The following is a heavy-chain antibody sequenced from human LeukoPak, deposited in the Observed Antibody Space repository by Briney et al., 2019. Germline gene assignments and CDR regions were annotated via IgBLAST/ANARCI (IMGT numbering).Heavy chain of an antibody. D-gene: IGHD3-22*01. CDR3: ARSRAYYYDSSGYGDFDY. CDR1: GDSVSSNSAA. Sequence: SQTLSLTCAISGDSVSSNSAAWNWIRQSRSRGLEWLGRTYYRSKWYNDYAVSVKSRITINPDTSKNQFSLQLNSVTPEDTAVYYCARSRAYYYDSSGYGDFDYWGQGTLVTVSS. J-gene: IGHJ4*02. V-gene: IGHV6-1*01. CDR2: TYYRSKWYN.